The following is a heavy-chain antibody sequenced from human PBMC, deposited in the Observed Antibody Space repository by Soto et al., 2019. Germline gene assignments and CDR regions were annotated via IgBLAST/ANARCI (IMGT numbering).Heavy chain of an antibody. Sequence: QVQLQESGPGLVKPSQTLSLTCTVSGGSISSGGYYWSWIRQHPGKGLEWIGYIYYSGSTYYNPSLKSRVTISVDTYKNQLSLKLSSVTAADTAVYYCARSYYDILTGPYNWFDPWGQGTLVTVSS. V-gene: IGHV4-31*03. CDR1: GGSISSGGYY. CDR2: IYYSGST. D-gene: IGHD3-9*01. J-gene: IGHJ5*02. CDR3: ARSYYDILTGPYNWFDP.